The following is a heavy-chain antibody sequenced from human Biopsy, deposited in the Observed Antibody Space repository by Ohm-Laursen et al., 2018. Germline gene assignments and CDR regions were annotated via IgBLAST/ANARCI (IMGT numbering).Heavy chain of an antibody. CDR2: INTSGGST. CDR1: GFTFSSYA. J-gene: IGHJ4*02. D-gene: IGHD4-17*01. V-gene: IGHV3-23*01. CDR3: AKPADSYGSEFYFDY. Sequence: LTLTCAASGFTFSSYAMTWVRQAPGKGLEWVSVINTSGGSTHYAVSVKGRFTISRDNSKNTLYLRMNSLRAEDTAVHYCAKPADSYGSEFYFDYWAREPWSPSPQ.